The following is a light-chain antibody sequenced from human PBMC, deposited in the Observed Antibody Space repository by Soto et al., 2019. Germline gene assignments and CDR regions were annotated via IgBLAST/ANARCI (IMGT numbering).Light chain of an antibody. CDR1: SSDVGSYNL. CDR3: CSYAGSSTFYV. J-gene: IGLJ1*01. Sequence: QSVLTQPASVSGSPGQSITISCTGTSSDVGSYNLVSWYQQHPGKAPRLMIYEVSKWPSGVSNRFSGSKSGNTASLTISGLQAEDEADYSCCSYAGSSTFYVFGTG. V-gene: IGLV2-23*02. CDR2: EVS.